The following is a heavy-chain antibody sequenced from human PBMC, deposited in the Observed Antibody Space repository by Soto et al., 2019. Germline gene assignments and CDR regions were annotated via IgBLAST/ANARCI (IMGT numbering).Heavy chain of an antibody. D-gene: IGHD2-21*02. J-gene: IGHJ5*02. V-gene: IGHV1-18*01. Sequence: ASVKVSCKASGYTFTSYGINWVRPAPGEVLEWMGLISAYNGNTNYAKKLQGRVTMTTDTPTSTAYMELRSLRSDDTAVYYCAREGDCGGDFSAENWFDPWGQGTLVTLS. CDR2: ISAYNGNT. CDR3: AREGDCGGDFSAENWFDP. CDR1: GYTFTSYG.